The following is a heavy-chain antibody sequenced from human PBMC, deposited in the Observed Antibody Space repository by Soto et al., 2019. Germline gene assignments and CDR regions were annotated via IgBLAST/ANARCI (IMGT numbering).Heavy chain of an antibody. Sequence: GESLKISCAASGFTFSSYGMHWVRQAPGKGLEWVAVIWYDGSNKYYADSVKGRFTISRDNSKNTLYLQMNSLRAEDTAVYYCARDGLAPPTEYSSSSRDDAFDIWGQGTMVTVSS. CDR3: ARDGLAPPTEYSSSSRDDAFDI. J-gene: IGHJ3*02. D-gene: IGHD6-6*01. CDR1: GFTFSSYG. CDR2: IWYDGSNK. V-gene: IGHV3-33*08.